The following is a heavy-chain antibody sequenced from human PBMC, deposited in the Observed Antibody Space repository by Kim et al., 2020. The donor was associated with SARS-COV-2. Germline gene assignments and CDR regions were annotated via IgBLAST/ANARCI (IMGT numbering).Heavy chain of an antibody. J-gene: IGHJ6*02. D-gene: IGHD1-26*01. CDR1: GGSFSGYY. CDR2: INHSGST. CDR3: ARGSRYRGLKNDGMAV. Sequence: SETLSLTCAVYGGSFSGYYWSWIRQPPGKGLEWIGEINHSGSTNYNPSLKSRVTISVDTSKNQFSLKLSSVTAADTAVYYCARGSRYRGLKNDGMAVWGQGTTVTVSS. V-gene: IGHV4-34*01.